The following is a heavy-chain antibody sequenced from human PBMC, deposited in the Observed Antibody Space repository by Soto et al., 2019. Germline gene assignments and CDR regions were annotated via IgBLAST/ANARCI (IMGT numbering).Heavy chain of an antibody. D-gene: IGHD3-9*01. Sequence: SETLSLTCTVSGGSISSGDCYWSWIRQPPGKGLEWIGYIYYSGSTYYNPSLKSRVTISVDTSKNQFSLKLSSVTAADTAVYYCARDSYDILTGYYRYYFDYWGQGTLVTVSS. CDR1: GGSISSGDCY. CDR2: IYYSGST. CDR3: ARDSYDILTGYYRYYFDY. J-gene: IGHJ4*02. V-gene: IGHV4-30-4*01.